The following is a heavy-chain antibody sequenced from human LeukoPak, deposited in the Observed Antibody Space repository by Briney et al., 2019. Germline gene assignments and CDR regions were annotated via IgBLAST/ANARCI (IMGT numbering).Heavy chain of an antibody. D-gene: IGHD6-13*01. V-gene: IGHV3-72*01. CDR1: GFTFSDHY. CDR3: TRVLSSWKIGGDY. J-gene: IGHJ4*02. CDR2: TRNKANSYTT. Sequence: GGSLRLSGAASGFTFSDHYMDWVRQAPGKGLEGVGHTRNKANSYTTEYAASVKGRFTISRDDSKSIAYLQMNSLKTEDTAVYYCTRVLSSWKIGGDYWGQGTLVTVSS.